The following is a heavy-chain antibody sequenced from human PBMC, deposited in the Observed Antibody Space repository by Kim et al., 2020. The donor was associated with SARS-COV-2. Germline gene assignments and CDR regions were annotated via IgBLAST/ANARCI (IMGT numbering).Heavy chain of an antibody. CDR2: INPSGGST. CDR1: GYTFTSYY. Sequence: ASVKVSCKASGYTFTSYYMHWVRQAPGKGLEWMGIINPSGGSTSYAQKFQGRVTMTRDTSTSTVYMELSSLRSEDTAVYYCARDRESAVAGTFRSYFDYWGQGTLVTVSS. J-gene: IGHJ4*02. D-gene: IGHD6-19*01. V-gene: IGHV1-46*01. CDR3: ARDRESAVAGTFRSYFDY.